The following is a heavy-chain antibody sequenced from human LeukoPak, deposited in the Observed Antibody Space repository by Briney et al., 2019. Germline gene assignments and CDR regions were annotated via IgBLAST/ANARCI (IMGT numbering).Heavy chain of an antibody. CDR1: GYTFTSYG. CDR3: VRTAMYYGSVERFDP. V-gene: IGHV1-18*01. D-gene: IGHD3-10*01. J-gene: IGHJ5*02. Sequence: ASVKVSCKASGYTFTSYGISWVRQAPGQGLEWMGWISAYNGNTNYAQKLQGRVTMTTDTSTSTAYMELRSLRSDDTAVYYCVRTAMYYGSVERFDPWGQGTLVTVSS. CDR2: ISAYNGNT.